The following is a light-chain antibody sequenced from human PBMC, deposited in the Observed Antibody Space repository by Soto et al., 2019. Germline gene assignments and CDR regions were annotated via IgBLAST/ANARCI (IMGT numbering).Light chain of an antibody. V-gene: IGLV2-23*02. J-gene: IGLJ1*01. Sequence: QSALTQPASVSGSPGQSITISCTGTSRDVRSYNLVSWYQHHPGKAPKLMIYVVGKRPSGVSSRFSGSKSGNTASLTISGLQAEDEADYYCCSYAGSGTPYVFGTGTKVTVL. CDR1: SRDVRSYNL. CDR3: CSYAGSGTPYV. CDR2: VVG.